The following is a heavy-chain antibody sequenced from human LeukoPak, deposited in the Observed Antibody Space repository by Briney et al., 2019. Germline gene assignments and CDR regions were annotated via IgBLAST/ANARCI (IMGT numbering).Heavy chain of an antibody. D-gene: IGHD5-18*01. Sequence: SETLSLTCTVSGYSISSGYYWGWIRQPPGKGLEWIGSIYYSGSTYYNPSLKSRVTISVDTSKNQFSLKLSSVTAADTAVYYCARELYSYDKYYFDYWGQGTLVTVSS. CDR2: IYYSGST. CDR3: ARELYSYDKYYFDY. V-gene: IGHV4-38-2*02. CDR1: GYSISSGYY. J-gene: IGHJ4*02.